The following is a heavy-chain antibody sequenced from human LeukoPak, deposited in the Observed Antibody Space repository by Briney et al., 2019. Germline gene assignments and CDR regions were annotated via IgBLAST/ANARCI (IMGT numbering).Heavy chain of an antibody. Sequence: PGGSLRLYCAASGFTFSSYGMHWVRQAPGKGLEWVAFIRYDGSNKYYADSVKGRFTISRDNSKNTLYLQMNSLRAEDMAVYYCANDYGDYVEHAFDIWGQGTMVTVSS. V-gene: IGHV3-30*02. CDR1: GFTFSSYG. CDR3: ANDYGDYVEHAFDI. J-gene: IGHJ3*02. CDR2: IRYDGSNK. D-gene: IGHD4-17*01.